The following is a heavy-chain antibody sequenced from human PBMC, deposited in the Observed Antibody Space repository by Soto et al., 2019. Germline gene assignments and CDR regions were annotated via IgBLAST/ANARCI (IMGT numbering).Heavy chain of an antibody. V-gene: IGHV3-11*01. CDR2: ISSSGSTI. J-gene: IGHJ6*02. Sequence: QVQLVESGGGLVKPGGSLRLSCAASGFTFSDYYMSWIRQAPGKGLEWVSYISSSGSTIYYADSVKGRFTISRDNAKNSLYLQMNSLRAEDTAVYYCAREQSAAAGLMTYYYYYGMDVWGQGTTVTVSS. CDR3: AREQSAAAGLMTYYYYYGMDV. CDR1: GFTFSDYY. D-gene: IGHD6-13*01.